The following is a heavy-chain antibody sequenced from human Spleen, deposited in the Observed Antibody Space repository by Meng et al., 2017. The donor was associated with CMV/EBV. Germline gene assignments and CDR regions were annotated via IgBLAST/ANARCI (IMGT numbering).Heavy chain of an antibody. CDR2: IYHSGST. V-gene: IGHV4-61*01. D-gene: IGHD3-3*01. CDR3: ARWYYDFWSGYYGNWFDP. CDR1: GGSVSSSYY. J-gene: IGHJ5*02. Sequence: GSLRLSCTVSGGSVSSSYYWSWIRQTPGKGLEWIGYIYHSGSTNYNPTLKSRVTMSVDTSKNQFSLKLSSMTAADTAVYYCARWYYDFWSGYYGNWFDPWGQGTLVTVSS.